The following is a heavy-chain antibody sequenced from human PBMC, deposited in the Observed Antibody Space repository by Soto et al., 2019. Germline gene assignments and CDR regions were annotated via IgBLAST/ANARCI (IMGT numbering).Heavy chain of an antibody. Sequence: ASVKVSCKASGYTFTSYAMHWARQAPGQRLEWMGWINAGNGNTKYSQKFQGRVTITRDTSASTAYMELSSLRSEDTAVYYCARGRLLWFGELFYYYYYGMDVWGQGTTVTVSS. CDR2: INAGNGNT. CDR3: ARGRLLWFGELFYYYYYGMDV. V-gene: IGHV1-3*01. CDR1: GYTFTSYA. J-gene: IGHJ6*02. D-gene: IGHD3-10*01.